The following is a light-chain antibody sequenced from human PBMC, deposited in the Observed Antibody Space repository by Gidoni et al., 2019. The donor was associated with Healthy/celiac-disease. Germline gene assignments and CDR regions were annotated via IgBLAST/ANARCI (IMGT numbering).Light chain of an antibody. CDR3: QQLNSYVT. V-gene: IGKV1-9*01. Sequence: IQLTQSPSFLSASVGDRVTLTCRASQGISSYLAWYQQKPGKAPKLLIYAASTLQSGVPSRFSGSGSGTEFTLTISSLQSEDFATYYCQQLNSYVTFGEGTKVEIK. CDR2: AAS. J-gene: IGKJ4*01. CDR1: QGISSY.